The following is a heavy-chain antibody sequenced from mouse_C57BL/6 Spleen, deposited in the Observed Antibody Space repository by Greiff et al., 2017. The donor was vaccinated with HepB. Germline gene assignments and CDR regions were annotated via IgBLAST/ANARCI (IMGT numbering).Heavy chain of an antibody. Sequence: QVQLQQPGAELVKPGASVKLSCKASGYTFTSYWMQWVKQRPGQGLEWIGEIDPSDSYTNYNQKFKGKATLTVDTSSSTAYMQLSSLTSEDSAVYYCASYYYGSSLVYFDVWGTGTTVTVSS. V-gene: IGHV1-50*01. J-gene: IGHJ1*03. CDR3: ASYYYGSSLVYFDV. CDR1: GYTFTSYW. D-gene: IGHD1-1*01. CDR2: IDPSDSYT.